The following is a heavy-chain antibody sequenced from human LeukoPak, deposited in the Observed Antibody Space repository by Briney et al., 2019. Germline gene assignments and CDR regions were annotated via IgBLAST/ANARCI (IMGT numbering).Heavy chain of an antibody. CDR1: GGSISSASYY. CDR3: ARLHHDYGSGTYGGAYNYYMDV. J-gene: IGHJ6*03. Sequence: TSETLSLTCTVSGGSISSASYYWSWVRQPAGKGLEWIGRISITGSTNYNPSLQSRVTISVDTSKNQFSLRLNSVTAADTAVYYCARLHHDYGSGTYGGAYNYYMDVWGKGTTVTVSS. V-gene: IGHV4-61*02. D-gene: IGHD3-10*01. CDR2: ISITGST.